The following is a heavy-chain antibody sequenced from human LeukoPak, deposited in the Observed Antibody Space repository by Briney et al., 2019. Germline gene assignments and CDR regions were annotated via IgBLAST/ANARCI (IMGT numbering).Heavy chain of an antibody. CDR2: IYTSGST. Sequence: PSETLSLTCTVSGGSISSCYWSWIRQPAGKGLEWIGRIYTSGSTNYNPSLKSRVTMSVDTSKNQFSLKLSSVTAADTAVYYCAREPYYYDSSGYYGYYYYGMDVWGQGTTVTVSS. CDR3: AREPYYYDSSGYYGYYYYGMDV. V-gene: IGHV4-4*07. J-gene: IGHJ6*02. CDR1: GGSISSCY. D-gene: IGHD3-22*01.